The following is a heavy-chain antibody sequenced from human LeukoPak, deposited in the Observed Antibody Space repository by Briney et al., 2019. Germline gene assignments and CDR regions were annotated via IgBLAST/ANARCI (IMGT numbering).Heavy chain of an antibody. CDR3: ARELVKQLVWDY. CDR1: GYTFTRYY. Sequence: ASVKVSCKASGYTFTRYYMHWVRQAPGQGLEWMGRINPNSGGTNYAQKFQGRVTMTRDTSISTAYMELSRLRSDDTAVYYCARELVKQLVWDYWGQGTLVTVSS. J-gene: IGHJ4*02. CDR2: INPNSGGT. D-gene: IGHD6-13*01. V-gene: IGHV1-2*06.